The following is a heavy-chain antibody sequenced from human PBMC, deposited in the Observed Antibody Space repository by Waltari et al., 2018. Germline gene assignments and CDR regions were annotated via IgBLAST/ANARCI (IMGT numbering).Heavy chain of an antibody. CDR1: GFTFSSYS. CDR2: ISSSSSYI. CDR3: ARSYSSSRPQRDY. D-gene: IGHD6-13*01. Sequence: EVQLVESGGGLVKPGGSLRLSCAASGFTFSSYSMNWVRQAPGKGLEWVSSISSSSSYIYYADSVKGRFTISRDNAKNSLYLQMNSLRAEDTAVYYCARSYSSSRPQRDYWGQGTLVTVSS. J-gene: IGHJ4*02. V-gene: IGHV3-21*01.